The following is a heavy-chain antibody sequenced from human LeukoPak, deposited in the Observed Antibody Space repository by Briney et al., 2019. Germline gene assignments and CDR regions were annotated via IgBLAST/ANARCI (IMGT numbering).Heavy chain of an antibody. D-gene: IGHD4-23*01. Sequence: AGGSLRLSCAASGFTFSTYGMNWVRQAPGKGLEWVSAVSGSGGTTYYARSVKGRFTVSRDNSKNTLYLQMNSLRVDDTAVYYCAKSLDYGGNRARLDFWGQGTLVTVSS. CDR3: AKSLDYGGNRARLDF. CDR1: GFTFSTYG. CDR2: VSGSGGTT. V-gene: IGHV3-23*01. J-gene: IGHJ4*02.